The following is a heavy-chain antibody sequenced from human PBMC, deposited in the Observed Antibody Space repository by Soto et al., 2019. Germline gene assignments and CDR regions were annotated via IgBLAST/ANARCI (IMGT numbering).Heavy chain of an antibody. Sequence: GGSLRLSCAASGFTCNSYDMSWVRQAPGKGLEWVSTILVGGSTHYPDSVKGRFTISRDNSKNTAFLQMNSLTAGDTAVYYCAKATATGGGAFDICGQGTVVTVSS. J-gene: IGHJ3*02. V-gene: IGHV3-23*01. CDR1: GFTCNSYD. D-gene: IGHD2-8*02. CDR3: AKATATGGGAFDI. CDR2: ILVGGST.